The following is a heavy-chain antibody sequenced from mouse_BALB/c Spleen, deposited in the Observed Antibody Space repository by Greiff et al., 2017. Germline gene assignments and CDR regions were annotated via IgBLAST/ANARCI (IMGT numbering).Heavy chain of an antibody. CDR2: IYPGDGDT. Sequence: QVQLKQSGAELARPGASVKLSCKASGYTFTSYWMQWVKQRPGQGLEWIGAIYPGDGDTRYTQKFKGKATLTADKSSSTAYMQLSSLASEDSAVYYCARGYEAWFAYWGQGTLVTVSA. V-gene: IGHV1-87*01. J-gene: IGHJ3*01. CDR1: GYTFTSYW. CDR3: ARGYEAWFAY. D-gene: IGHD2-14*01.